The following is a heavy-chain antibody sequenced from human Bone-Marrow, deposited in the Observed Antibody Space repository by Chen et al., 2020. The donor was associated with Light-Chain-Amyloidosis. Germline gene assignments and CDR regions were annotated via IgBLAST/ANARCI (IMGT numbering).Heavy chain of an antibody. Sequence: EVKILESGGRSVQPGESLTVPCEFLAVNFGANAMGWVRQAPGKGLRWVSGIENDGYETSYADSVKGRFTISRDNAKDTLYLQMDSLRVEDTAIYYCISVAGARMGWFDSWGQGSQVTVSS. CDR1: AVNFGANA. CDR2: IENDGYET. J-gene: IGHJ5*01. D-gene: IGHD6-19*01. CDR3: ISVAGARMGWFDS. V-gene: IGHV3-23*01.